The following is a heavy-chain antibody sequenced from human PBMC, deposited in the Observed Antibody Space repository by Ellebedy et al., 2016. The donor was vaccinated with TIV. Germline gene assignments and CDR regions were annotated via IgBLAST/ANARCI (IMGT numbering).Heavy chain of an antibody. D-gene: IGHD3-10*01. CDR1: GGTFSSYA. CDR2: IIPIFGTA. CDR3: ASGGGYYYGSGSYGLFDP. J-gene: IGHJ5*02. V-gene: IGHV1-69*06. Sequence: SVKVSXXASGGTFSSYAISWVRQAPGQGLEWMGGIIPIFGTANYAQKFRGRVTITADKSTSTAYMGLSCLRSEDTAVYYCASGGGYYYGSGSYGLFDPWGQGTLVTVSS.